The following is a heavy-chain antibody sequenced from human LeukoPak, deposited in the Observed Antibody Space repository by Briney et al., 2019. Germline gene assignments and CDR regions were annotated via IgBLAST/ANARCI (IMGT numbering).Heavy chain of an antibody. Sequence: GGSLRLSCAASGFTFDDYAMQWVRQAPGKGLEWVSGISWNGGSIGYADSVKGRFTISRDNAKNSLYLQMNSLRAEDTALYYCAKDTYSTPLTGFDHWGQGTLVTVSS. J-gene: IGHJ4*02. CDR3: AKDTYSTPLTGFDH. CDR1: GFTFDDYA. D-gene: IGHD6-13*01. CDR2: ISWNGGSI. V-gene: IGHV3-9*01.